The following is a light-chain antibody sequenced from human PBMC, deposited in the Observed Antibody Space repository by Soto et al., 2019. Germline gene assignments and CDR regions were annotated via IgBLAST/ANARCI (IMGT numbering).Light chain of an antibody. Sequence: EIVLTQSPGTLSLSPGEGATLSCRASQSVNNRYLAWYQQKPGQAPRLLIYGASRRATGIPDRFSGSGSGTDFTLTISRLDPEDFAVYYCQQYASSVTFGHGTKVDNK. CDR2: GAS. CDR1: QSVNNRY. CDR3: QQYASSVT. J-gene: IGKJ3*01. V-gene: IGKV3-20*01.